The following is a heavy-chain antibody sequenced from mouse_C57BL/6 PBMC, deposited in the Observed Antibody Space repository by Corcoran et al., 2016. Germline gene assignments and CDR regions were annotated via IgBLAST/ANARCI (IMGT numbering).Heavy chain of an antibody. CDR2: ISYDGSN. D-gene: IGHD2-3*01. J-gene: IGHJ3*01. Sequence: DVQLQESGLGLVKPSQSLSLTCSVTGYSITSGYYWNWIRQFPGNKLEWMGYISYDGSNNYNPSLKNRISITRDTSKNQFFLKLNSVTTEDTATYYCARESGYYSFAYWGQGTLVTVSA. V-gene: IGHV3-6*01. CDR3: ARESGYYSFAY. CDR1: GYSITSGYY.